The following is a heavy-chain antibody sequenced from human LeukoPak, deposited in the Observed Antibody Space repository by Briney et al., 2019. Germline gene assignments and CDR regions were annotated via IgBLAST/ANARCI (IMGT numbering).Heavy chain of an antibody. J-gene: IGHJ5*02. CDR1: GGSISSYY. V-gene: IGHV4-4*09. Sequence: SETLSLTCTVSGGSISSYYWSWIRQPPGKGLEWIGYIYTSGSTNYNPSLKSRVTISVDTSKNQFSLKLSSVTAAVTAVYYCARHVLPYSSSWYNWFDPWGQGTLVTVSS. D-gene: IGHD6-13*01. CDR2: IYTSGST. CDR3: ARHVLPYSSSWYNWFDP.